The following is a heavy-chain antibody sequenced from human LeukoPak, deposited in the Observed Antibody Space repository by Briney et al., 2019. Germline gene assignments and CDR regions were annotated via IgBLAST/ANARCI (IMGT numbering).Heavy chain of an antibody. J-gene: IGHJ3*02. V-gene: IGHV4-34*01. Sequence: SETLSLTCAVYGGSFSGYYWSWIRQPPGKGLEWIGEINHSGSTNYNPSLKSRVTISVDTSKNQFSLKLSSVTAADTAVYYCARGRGGRYFDWLLPTHAFDIWGQGTMVTVSS. CDR1: GGSFSGYY. CDR3: ARGRGGRYFDWLLPTHAFDI. D-gene: IGHD3-9*01. CDR2: INHSGST.